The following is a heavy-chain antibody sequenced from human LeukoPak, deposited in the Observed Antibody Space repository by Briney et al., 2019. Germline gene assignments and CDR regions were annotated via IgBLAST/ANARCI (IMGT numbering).Heavy chain of an antibody. CDR1: GYTFTGYY. Sequence: ASVKVSCKASGYTFTGYYMHWVRQAPGQGLEWMGWVNPNNGGTNYAQKFQGRVTMTRDTSINTGYMELSRLRSDDTAVYYCATAPRYSSSRPPFDYWGQGTLVTVSS. J-gene: IGHJ4*02. V-gene: IGHV1-2*02. CDR3: ATAPRYSSSRPPFDY. D-gene: IGHD6-13*01. CDR2: VNPNNGGT.